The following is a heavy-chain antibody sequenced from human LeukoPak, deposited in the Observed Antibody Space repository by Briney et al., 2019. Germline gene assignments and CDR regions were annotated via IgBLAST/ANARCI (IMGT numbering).Heavy chain of an antibody. D-gene: IGHD6-19*01. CDR3: ARGAEQGLEG. V-gene: IGHV4-38-2*02. CDR1: GYTISSGYY. J-gene: IGHJ4*02. CDR2: SYHSGSK. Sequence: PSETLSLTCTVCGYTISSGYYWGWIRQPPGKGLEWIGISYHSGSKYYKQSLKSRVTISGDNSKNKLYMKLNSVTVADTAVYYCARGAEQGLEGWGQGTLVTVSS.